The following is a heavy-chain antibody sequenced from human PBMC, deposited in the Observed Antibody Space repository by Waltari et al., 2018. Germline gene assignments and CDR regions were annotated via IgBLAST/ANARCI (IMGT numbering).Heavy chain of an antibody. CDR2: IYSGGST. J-gene: IGHJ3*02. CDR3: ARVGDSDAFDI. V-gene: IGHV3-53*02. CDR1: GFTVSSHY. Sequence: EVQLVETGGGLIQPGGSLRLSCAASGFTVSSHYMSWVRQAPGKGLEWVSVIYSGGSTYYADSVKGRFTISRDNSKNTLYLQMNSLRAEDTAVYYCARVGDSDAFDIWGQGTMVTVSS. D-gene: IGHD3-10*01.